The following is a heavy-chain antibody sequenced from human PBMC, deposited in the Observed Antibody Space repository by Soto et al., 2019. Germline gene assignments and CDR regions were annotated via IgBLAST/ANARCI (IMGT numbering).Heavy chain of an antibody. CDR3: AGFFGYTYGRVDP. V-gene: IGHV4-34*02. CDR2: INHSGST. J-gene: IGHJ5*02. Sequence: QVQLQQWGAGLLKPSETLSLTCAVYGVSFSDYYWSWVRQPPGKGLEWIGEINHSGSTNYNASFKSRVTISVDPSKNQFSLKLSSVTAADTAVYYCAGFFGYTYGRVDPWGQGTLVSVSS. CDR1: GVSFSDYY. D-gene: IGHD5-18*01.